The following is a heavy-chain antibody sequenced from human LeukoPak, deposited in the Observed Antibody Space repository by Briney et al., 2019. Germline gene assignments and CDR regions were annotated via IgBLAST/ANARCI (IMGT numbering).Heavy chain of an antibody. CDR1: GFTFDDYT. CDR2: MYSGGST. V-gene: IGHV3-53*01. Sequence: GGSLRLSCAASGFTFDDYTMYWVRQAPGKGLERVSVMYSGGSTYYADSVKGRFTISRDNSKNTLYLQMNSRTAEDTAAYYCPRVNLEGATGYWGQGTLVTVSS. D-gene: IGHD1-26*01. CDR3: PRVNLEGATGY. J-gene: IGHJ4*02.